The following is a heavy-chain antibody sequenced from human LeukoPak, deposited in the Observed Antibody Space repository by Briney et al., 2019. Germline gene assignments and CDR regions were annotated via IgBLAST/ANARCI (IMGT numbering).Heavy chain of an antibody. D-gene: IGHD6-6*01. V-gene: IGHV4-59*10. J-gene: IGHJ6*02. CDR3: ARIGYSSSFFPLYYYYGMDV. CDR1: GGSFSGYY. CDR2: IYTSGST. Sequence: PSETLSLTCAVYGGSFSGYYWSWIRQPAGKGLEWIGRIYTSGSTNYNPSLKSRVTMSVDTSKNQFSLKLSSVTAADTAVYYCARIGYSSSFFPLYYYYGMDVWGQGTTVTVSS.